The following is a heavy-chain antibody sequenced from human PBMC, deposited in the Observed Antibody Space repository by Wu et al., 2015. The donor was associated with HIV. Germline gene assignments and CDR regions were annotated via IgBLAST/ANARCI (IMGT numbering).Heavy chain of an antibody. V-gene: IGHV1-18*04. CDR2: VSIYNGNT. CDR1: GYTFTAYY. CDR3: ARLGPPCSTDTCYYHFDY. D-gene: IGHD2-2*01. J-gene: IGHJ4*02. Sequence: QVQLVQSGAEVKKPGASVKVSCKASGYTFTAYYMHWVRQAPGQGLEWMGWVSIYNGNTDYAQKFQGRVTMTRDTSTTTAYMELRSLRSDDTALYYCARLGPPCSTDTCYYHFDYWGQGTLVTVSS.